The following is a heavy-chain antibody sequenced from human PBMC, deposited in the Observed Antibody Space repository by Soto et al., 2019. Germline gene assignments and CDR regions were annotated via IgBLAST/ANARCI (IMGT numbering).Heavy chain of an antibody. J-gene: IGHJ4*02. V-gene: IGHV4-28*03. Sequence: SETLSLTCAVSGSSVSSWNWWGWIRQPPGKGLEWIGYIYYSGSISHSPSLKSRVTMSVGTSKNQFSLKLSSVTAADTAVYYCAREAPGVGRFYFDYWGQGTLVTVSS. CDR2: IYYSGSI. CDR1: GSSVSSWNW. D-gene: IGHD3-10*01. CDR3: AREAPGVGRFYFDY.